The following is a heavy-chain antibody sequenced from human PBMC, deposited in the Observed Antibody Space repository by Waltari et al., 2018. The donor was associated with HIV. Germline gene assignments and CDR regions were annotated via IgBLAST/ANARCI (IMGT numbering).Heavy chain of an antibody. J-gene: IGHJ4*02. D-gene: IGHD3-16*02. CDR2: ISSSSSYI. CDR3: ARQAFGGVIVTKDFDY. V-gene: IGHV3-21*01. Sequence: EVQLVESGGGLVKPGGSLRLSCAASGFTFSSYSMNWVRQAPGKGLGWVSSISSSSSYIYYADSVKGRFTISRDNAKNSLYLQMNSLRAEDTAVYYCARQAFGGVIVTKDFDYWGQGTLVTVSS. CDR1: GFTFSSYS.